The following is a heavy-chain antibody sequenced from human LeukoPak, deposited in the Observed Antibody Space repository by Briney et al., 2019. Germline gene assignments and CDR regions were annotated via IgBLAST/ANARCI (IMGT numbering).Heavy chain of an antibody. Sequence: GGSLRLSCAASGFTFSRYWMHWVRQAPGKGLLCVSRINSDGSSTIYADSVKGRFTISRDNAKNTLYLQMNSLRAEDTAVYYCARGVVGARFDPWGQGTLVTVSS. CDR3: ARGVVGARFDP. CDR1: GFTFSRYW. V-gene: IGHV3-74*01. J-gene: IGHJ5*02. D-gene: IGHD1-26*01. CDR2: INSDGSST.